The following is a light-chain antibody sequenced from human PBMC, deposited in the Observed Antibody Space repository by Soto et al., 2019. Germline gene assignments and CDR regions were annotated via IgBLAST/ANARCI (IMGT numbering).Light chain of an antibody. CDR1: SSDIGAYNF. V-gene: IGLV2-14*03. CDR3: TSWTPSNTMR. Sequence: QSALTQPASVSGSPGQSITISCTGTSSDIGAYNFVSWYQQHPGKAPKLMLYDVNIRPSGVSNRFSGSKSGNTASLTISGLQAEDEADYYCTSWTPSNTMRFGGGTKVTVL. CDR2: DVN. J-gene: IGLJ2*01.